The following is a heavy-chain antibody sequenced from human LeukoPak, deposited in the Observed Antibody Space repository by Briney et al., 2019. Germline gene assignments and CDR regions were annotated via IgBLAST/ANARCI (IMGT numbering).Heavy chain of an antibody. CDR2: IYYSGGT. Sequence: PSETLSLTCTVSGGSIRGYYWSWIRQPPGTGLEWIGYIYYSGGTNYNPSLKSRVTISVDTSKNQFSLKLISVTAADTAVYYCARTSHSGNLEYWGQGTLVTVSS. CDR3: ARTSHSGNLEY. J-gene: IGHJ4*02. D-gene: IGHD3-10*01. CDR1: GGSIRGYY. V-gene: IGHV4-59*01.